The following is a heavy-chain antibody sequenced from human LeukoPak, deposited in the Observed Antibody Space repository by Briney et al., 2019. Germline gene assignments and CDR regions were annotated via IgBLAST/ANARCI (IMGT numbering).Heavy chain of an antibody. CDR2: IYYSGST. D-gene: IGHD2/OR15-2a*01. V-gene: IGHV4-59*01. CDR1: GGSISSYY. Sequence: PSETLSLTCTVSGGSISSYYWSWIRQPPGKGLEWIGYIYYSGSTNYNPSLKSRVTISVDTSKNQFSLKLSSVTAADTAVYYCARDNIDYNYYYGMDVWGQGTTVTVSS. J-gene: IGHJ6*02. CDR3: ARDNIDYNYYYGMDV.